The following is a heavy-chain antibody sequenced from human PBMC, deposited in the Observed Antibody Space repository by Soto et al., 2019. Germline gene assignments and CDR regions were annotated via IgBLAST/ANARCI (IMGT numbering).Heavy chain of an antibody. CDR3: AKGVELDV. V-gene: IGHV3-23*01. J-gene: IGHJ6*04. CDR2: TGDSGAST. Sequence: EVLLLESGGGLVQPGGSLRLSCEASGFSFSSFAMNWVRQAPGKGLEWVSATGDSGASTYYADSVKGRFTISRDNSRNTLYLQLNSLRAEDTAVYYCAKGVELDVWGNGTTVTVSS. D-gene: IGHD1-26*01. CDR1: GFSFSSFA.